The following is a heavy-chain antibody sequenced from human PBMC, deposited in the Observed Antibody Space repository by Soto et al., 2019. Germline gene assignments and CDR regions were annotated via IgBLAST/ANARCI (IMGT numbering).Heavy chain of an antibody. V-gene: IGHV3-33*01. Sequence: QVQLVESGGGVVQPGRSLRVSCAASGFTFSSYAMHWVRQAPGKGLEWVAAIWYDGSNKDNADSVKGRFTISRDNAKNRQYLPMNSLRAEDRAVYYCAREGGGLAKCGGDRYGYYYYGMDGWGKGSTVTVSS. CDR2: IWYDGSNK. D-gene: IGHD2-21*02. CDR3: AREGGGLAKCGGDRYGYYYYGMDG. CDR1: GFTFSSYA. J-gene: IGHJ6*04.